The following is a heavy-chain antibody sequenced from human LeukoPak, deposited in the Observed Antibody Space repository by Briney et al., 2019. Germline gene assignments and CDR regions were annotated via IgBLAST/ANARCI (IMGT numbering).Heavy chain of an antibody. Sequence: GGSLRLSCAASGFTFSSYAMSWVRQAPGKGLKWVSAISGSGGRTYYADSVKGRFTISRDNAKNSLYLQMNSLRAEDTAVYYCAELGITMIGGVWGKGTTVTISS. J-gene: IGHJ6*04. CDR1: GFTFSSYA. D-gene: IGHD3-10*02. V-gene: IGHV3-23*01. CDR3: AELGITMIGGV. CDR2: ISGSGGRT.